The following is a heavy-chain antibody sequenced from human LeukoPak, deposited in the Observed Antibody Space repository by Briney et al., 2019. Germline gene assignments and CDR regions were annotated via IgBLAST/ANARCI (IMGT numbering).Heavy chain of an antibody. CDR1: GGSFSGYY. Sequence: SETLSLTCAVYGGSFSGYYWSWIRQPPGKGLEWIGEINHSGSTNYNPSLKSRVTISVDTSKNQFSLKLSSVTAADTAVYYCARKRVCPYCSGGSCYSCWFDPWGQGTLVTVSS. CDR2: INHSGST. J-gene: IGHJ5*02. D-gene: IGHD2-15*01. CDR3: ARKRVCPYCSGGSCYSCWFDP. V-gene: IGHV4-34*01.